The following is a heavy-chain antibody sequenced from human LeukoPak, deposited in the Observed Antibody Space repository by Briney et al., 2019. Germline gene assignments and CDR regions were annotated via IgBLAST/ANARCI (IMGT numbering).Heavy chain of an antibody. V-gene: IGHV4-59*01. CDR1: GGSFSGYY. D-gene: IGHD3-10*01. J-gene: IGHJ3*02. CDR3: ARSSYYYGADAFDI. Sequence: PSETLSLTCAVYGGSFSGYYWSWIRQPPGKGLEWIGYVYYSGSTNYNPSLKSRVTISLDTSKNQFSLKLNSVTAADTAVYYCARSSYYYGADAFDIWGQGTMVTVSS. CDR2: VYYSGST.